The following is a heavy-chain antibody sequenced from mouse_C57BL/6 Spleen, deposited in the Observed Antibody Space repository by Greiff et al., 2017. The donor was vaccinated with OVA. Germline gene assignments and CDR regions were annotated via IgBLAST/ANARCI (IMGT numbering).Heavy chain of an antibody. CDR3: ARDGHYGYFDY. D-gene: IGHD1-2*01. Sequence: DVQLVESEGGLVQPGSSMKLSCTASGFTFSDYYMAWVRQVPEKGLEWVANINYDGSSTYYLDSLKSRFIISRDNAKNILYLQLSSLKSEDTAAYYCARDGHYGYFDYWGQGTTLTVSS. J-gene: IGHJ2*01. CDR1: GFTFSDYY. CDR2: INYDGSST. V-gene: IGHV5-16*01.